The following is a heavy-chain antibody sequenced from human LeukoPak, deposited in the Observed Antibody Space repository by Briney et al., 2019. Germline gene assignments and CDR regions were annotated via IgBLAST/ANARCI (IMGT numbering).Heavy chain of an antibody. CDR3: VSGGSYYVY. V-gene: IGHV3-7*01. CDR1: GFTFSSYW. Sequence: GGSLRLSCAASGFTFSSYWMTWVRQAPGKGLEWVANVKQDGSEKYYVDSVRGRFTISRDNAKNSLFVQMNSLRVEDTAVYYCVSGGSYYVYWGQGTLVTVSS. CDR2: VKQDGSEK. J-gene: IGHJ4*02. D-gene: IGHD3-16*01.